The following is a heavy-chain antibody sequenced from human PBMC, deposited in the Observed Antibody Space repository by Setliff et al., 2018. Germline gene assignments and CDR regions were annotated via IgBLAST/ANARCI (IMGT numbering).Heavy chain of an antibody. V-gene: IGHV3-74*01. CDR3: ARLGSPRRGYSGYEFDS. D-gene: IGHD5-12*01. J-gene: IGHJ4*02. CDR1: GFTFSGYW. CDR2: INSDGSST. Sequence: GGSLRLSCAASGFTFSGYWMHWVRQAPGKGLVWVSRINSDGSSTSYADSVKGRFTISRDNAKNSLYLQMNSLRAEDTAVYYCARLGSPRRGYSGYEFDSWGQGTLVTVSS.